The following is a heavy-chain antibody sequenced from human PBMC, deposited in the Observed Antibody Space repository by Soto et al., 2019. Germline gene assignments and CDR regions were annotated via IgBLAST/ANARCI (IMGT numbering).Heavy chain of an antibody. CDR1: GFSLSYYG. Sequence: QVQVVESGGSVVQPGGSRRLSCAASGFSLSYYGLHWVRQAPGKGLEWLALITHDGYNRYYAASVKGRFTISRDNSKYTIFRQMNSLKSEDTAGYYCAKGGSFDIWGQGTPVTVSS. J-gene: IGHJ4*02. D-gene: IGHD6-6*01. CDR2: ITHDGYNR. V-gene: IGHV3-30*18. CDR3: AKGGSFDI.